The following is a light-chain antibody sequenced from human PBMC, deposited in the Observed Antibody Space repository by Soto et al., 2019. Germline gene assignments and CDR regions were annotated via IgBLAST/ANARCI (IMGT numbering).Light chain of an antibody. CDR1: SSDVGAYTS. V-gene: IGLV2-14*01. CDR3: TSYTSDNRSYV. J-gene: IGLJ1*01. CDR2: EVS. Sequence: QSVLTQPASVSGSPGQSITISCTGTSSDVGAYTSVSWYQQHPGKAPKLMIYEVSNRPSGVSNRFSGSKSDNTASLTISGLQAEDEAHYYCTSYTSDNRSYVFGTGTKLTVL.